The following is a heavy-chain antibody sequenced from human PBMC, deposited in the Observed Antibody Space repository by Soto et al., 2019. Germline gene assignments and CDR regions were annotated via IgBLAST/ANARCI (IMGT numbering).Heavy chain of an antibody. CDR3: ARGVTEGVDY. D-gene: IGHD2-21*02. CDR1: GYTFTIYD. CDR2: MTRSNGNT. J-gene: IGHJ4*02. Sequence: QVQLVQSGAEVKKPGASVKVSCKASGYTFTIYDINWARQATGQGPEWMGYMTRSNGNTHYAQKFQDRVTMTRDATISTAYMELNSLTSEDTAVYYCARGVTEGVDYWGQGTPVTVSS. V-gene: IGHV1-8*01.